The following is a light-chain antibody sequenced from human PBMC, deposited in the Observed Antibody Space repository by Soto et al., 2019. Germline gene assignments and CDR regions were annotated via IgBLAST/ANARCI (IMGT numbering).Light chain of an antibody. CDR2: SAS. CDR3: QQYYNWPPYS. Sequence: EVVMTQSPATLSVSPWDRATLSCRASQRVDTNVVWYQQKPGQPPRLLAHSASIRATGVPARFTGIGSGTDFTLTISGLQSDDFAIYYCQQYYNWPPYSFGQGTRLQIK. CDR1: QRVDTN. J-gene: IGKJ2*01. V-gene: IGKV3-15*01.